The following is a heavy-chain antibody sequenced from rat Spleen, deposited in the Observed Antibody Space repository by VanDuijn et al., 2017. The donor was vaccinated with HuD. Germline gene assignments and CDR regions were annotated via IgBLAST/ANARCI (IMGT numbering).Heavy chain of an antibody. Sequence: QLQESGPGLVKPSQSLSLTCSVTGYSITNNYWGWIRKFPGNQMEWMAYISYSGSTGNNPSLKSRILISKDTSKNQFFLQLKSLTTEDAATYYCARWTYYGYNVLFDYWGQGVMVTVSS. V-gene: IGHV3-1*01. D-gene: IGHD1-9*01. J-gene: IGHJ2*01. CDR1: GYSITNNY. CDR2: ISYSGST. CDR3: ARWTYYGYNVLFDY.